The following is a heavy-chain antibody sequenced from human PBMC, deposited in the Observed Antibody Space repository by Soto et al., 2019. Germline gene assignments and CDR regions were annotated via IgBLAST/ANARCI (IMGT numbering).Heavy chain of an antibody. CDR1: GFTFGSYW. J-gene: IGHJ4*02. D-gene: IGHD3-10*01. CDR3: ARLYYYAPDY. CDR2: IKRDGSEK. Sequence: EVQLVESGGGLVQPGGSLRLSCAASGFTFGSYWMSWVRQAPGKGLEWVANIKRDGSEKYYVDSVKGRFTISRDNAKNSLYLQMNRLRAEDTAVYYCARLYYYAPDYWGQGTLVTVSS. V-gene: IGHV3-7*03.